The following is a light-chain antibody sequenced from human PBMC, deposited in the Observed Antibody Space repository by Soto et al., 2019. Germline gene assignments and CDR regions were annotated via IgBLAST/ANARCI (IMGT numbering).Light chain of an antibody. CDR3: QQYSNWPT. CDR1: QSVSSN. CDR2: GAS. Sequence: EIVMTQSPATLSVSPGERATLSCRASQSVSSNLAWYQQKPGQAPRLLIYGASIRATGIPARFSGSGSGTEFTITISSLPSEDVAVYYCQQYSNWPTFGQGTRLEIK. J-gene: IGKJ5*01. V-gene: IGKV3D-15*01.